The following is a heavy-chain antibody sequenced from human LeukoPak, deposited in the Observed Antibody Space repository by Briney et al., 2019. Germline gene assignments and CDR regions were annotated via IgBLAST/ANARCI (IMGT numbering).Heavy chain of an antibody. V-gene: IGHV4-34*01. CDR3: ATHISGFLEWPY. Sequence: SETLSLTCAVYGGSFSGYYWSWIRQPPGKGLEWIGEINHSGSTNYNPSLKSRVSISVDTSKNQFSLKLTSVTAADTAMYYCATHISGFLEWPYWGQGTLVTVSS. J-gene: IGHJ4*02. D-gene: IGHD3-3*01. CDR2: INHSGST. CDR1: GGSFSGYY.